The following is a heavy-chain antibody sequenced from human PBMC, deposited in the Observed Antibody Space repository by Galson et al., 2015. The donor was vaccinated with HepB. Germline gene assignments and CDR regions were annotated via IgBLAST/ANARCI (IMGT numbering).Heavy chain of an antibody. Sequence: LSLTCTVSGVSISSRSYYWGWIRQPPGKGLEWIGNIYYSGNIYYNLSLKSRVTISVDTSKNQFSLKLSSVTAADSAVYYCARTKMSTMFSLVGYDAFDIWGHGTMVTVSS. J-gene: IGHJ3*02. CDR2: IYYSGNI. CDR1: GVSISSRSYY. V-gene: IGHV4-39*01. CDR3: ARTKMSTMFSLVGYDAFDI. D-gene: IGHD5-24*01.